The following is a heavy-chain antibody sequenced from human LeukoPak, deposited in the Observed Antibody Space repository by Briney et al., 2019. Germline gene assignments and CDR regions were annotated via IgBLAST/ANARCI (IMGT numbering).Heavy chain of an antibody. CDR2: IGGSGDNT. Sequence: PGGSLRLSCAASGFTFSSYAMTWVRQAPGKGLEWVSAIGGSGDNTYYADSVKGRFTISRDNSKNTLYLQMNSLRAEDTTVYYCAKDYGSSGYRHFQHWGQGTLVTVSS. D-gene: IGHD3-22*01. V-gene: IGHV3-23*01. J-gene: IGHJ1*01. CDR1: GFTFSSYA. CDR3: AKDYGSSGYRHFQH.